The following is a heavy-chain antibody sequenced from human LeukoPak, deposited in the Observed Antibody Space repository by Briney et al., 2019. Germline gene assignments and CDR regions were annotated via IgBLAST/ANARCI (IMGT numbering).Heavy chain of an antibody. CDR1: GFTFSSYA. D-gene: IGHD3-10*01. J-gene: IGHJ6*02. CDR3: AKRSRRLTVVRGVPREDV. V-gene: IGHV3-23*01. CDR2: ISGSGSST. Sequence: GGSLRLSCAASGFTFSSYAMSWVRQAPGKGLEWVSAISGSGSSTYYADSVKGRFTISRDNSKNTLYLRMNSLRAEDTAVYYCAKRSRRLTVVRGVPREDVWGQGTSVTVSS.